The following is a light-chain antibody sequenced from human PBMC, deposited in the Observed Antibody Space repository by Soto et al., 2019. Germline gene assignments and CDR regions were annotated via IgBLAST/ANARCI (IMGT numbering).Light chain of an antibody. Sequence: DIQMTQSPSSLSASVGDRVTITFRASQTISRYLSWYQQKPGKAPKLLIFAGSNLQNGVPSRLSGSGSGTDSTLTISSLQPDDFATYYCQQTYITPVAFGQGTRLEIK. CDR3: QQTYITPVA. J-gene: IGKJ5*01. CDR2: AGS. CDR1: QTISRY. V-gene: IGKV1-39*01.